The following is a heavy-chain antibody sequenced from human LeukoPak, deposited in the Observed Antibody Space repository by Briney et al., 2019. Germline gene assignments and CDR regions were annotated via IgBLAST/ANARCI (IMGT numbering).Heavy chain of an antibody. CDR3: ARESLEVRGSHIYYYGMDV. Sequence: SETLSLTCAVSGGSISSGGYSWSWIRQPPGQGLEWIGYIYHSGSTYYNPSLKSRVTISVDTSKNQFSLKLSSVIAADTAVYFPARESLEVRGSHIYYYGMDVWGQGTTVTVSS. CDR1: GGSISSGGYS. CDR2: IYHSGST. D-gene: IGHD2-21*01. V-gene: IGHV4-30-2*01. J-gene: IGHJ6*02.